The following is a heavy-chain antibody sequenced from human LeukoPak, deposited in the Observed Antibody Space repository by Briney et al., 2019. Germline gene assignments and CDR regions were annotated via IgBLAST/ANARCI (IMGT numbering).Heavy chain of an antibody. Sequence: GGSLRLSCAASGFTFSSYSMNWVRQAPGKGLEWVSYISSSSSTIYYADSVKGRFTISRDNAKNSLYLQMNSLRAEDTAVYYCARGDAYCGGDCLFDYWGQGTLVTVSS. CDR1: GFTFSSYS. J-gene: IGHJ4*02. CDR3: ARGDAYCGGDCLFDY. CDR2: ISSSSSTI. D-gene: IGHD2-21*02. V-gene: IGHV3-48*04.